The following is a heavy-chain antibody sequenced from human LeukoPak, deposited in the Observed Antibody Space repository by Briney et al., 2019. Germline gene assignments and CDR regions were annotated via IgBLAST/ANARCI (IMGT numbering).Heavy chain of an antibody. J-gene: IGHJ4*02. CDR3: AKGIAARPWGNDFDY. CDR2: ISGSGGST. CDR1: GFTFSSYA. D-gene: IGHD6-6*01. Sequence: GGSLRLSCAASGFTFSSYAMSWVRQAPGKGLEWVSAISGSGGSTYYADSVKGRFTISRDNSKNTLYLQMNSLRAEDTAVYYCAKGIAARPWGNDFDYWGQGTLVTVSS. V-gene: IGHV3-23*01.